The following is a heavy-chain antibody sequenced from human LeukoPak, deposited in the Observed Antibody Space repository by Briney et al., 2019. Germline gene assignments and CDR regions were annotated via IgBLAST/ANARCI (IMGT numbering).Heavy chain of an antibody. CDR1: GGSIGSSSYY. D-gene: IGHD3-16*01. V-gene: IGHV4-39*01. J-gene: IGHJ4*02. CDR2: IYYSGST. Sequence: PSETLSLTCTVSGGSIGSSSYYWGWIRQPPGKGLEWIGTIYYSGSTYYNPSLKSRVTISVDTSRNQFSLKLTSVTAADTAVYYCASVLGGSAHWGQGTLVTVSS. CDR3: ASVLGGSAH.